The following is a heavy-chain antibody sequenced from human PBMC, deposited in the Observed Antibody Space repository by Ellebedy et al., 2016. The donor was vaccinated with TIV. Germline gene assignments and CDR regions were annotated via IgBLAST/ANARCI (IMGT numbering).Heavy chain of an antibody. CDR2: INSDGSST. CDR3: ARHKNMLRGVTILPSWFDP. CDR1: GFTFSSYW. J-gene: IGHJ5*02. V-gene: IGHV3-74*01. Sequence: GESLKISXAASGFTFSSYWMHWVRQAPGKGLVWVSRINSDGSSTSYADSVKGRFTISRDNAKNTLHLQMNSLRGEDTAVYYCARHKNMLRGVTILPSWFDPWGQGTLVTVSS. D-gene: IGHD3-10*01.